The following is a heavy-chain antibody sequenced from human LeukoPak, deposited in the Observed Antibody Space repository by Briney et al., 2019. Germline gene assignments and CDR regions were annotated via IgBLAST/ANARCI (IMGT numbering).Heavy chain of an antibody. Sequence: ETLSLTCTLSGGSISTYYWSWVRQAPGKGLEWVASIKEDGSEKYYVDSVKGRFTISRDNAKNSLYLQMNSLRAEDTALYYCARGKDSTGWTLDYWGQGTLVTVSS. CDR1: GGSISTYY. V-gene: IGHV3-7*01. J-gene: IGHJ4*02. D-gene: IGHD6-19*01. CDR3: ARGKDSTGWTLDY. CDR2: IKEDGSEK.